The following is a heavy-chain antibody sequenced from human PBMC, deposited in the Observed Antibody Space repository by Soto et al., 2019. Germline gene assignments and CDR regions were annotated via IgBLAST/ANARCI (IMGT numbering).Heavy chain of an antibody. CDR1: GYTFTGYY. CDR3: ARDHGGAAATPYYFDY. D-gene: IGHD2-15*01. J-gene: IGHJ4*02. Sequence: ASVKVSCKASGYTFTGYYMHWVRQAPGQGLEWMGWINPNSGGTNYAQKFQGWVTMTRDTSISTAYMELSRLRSDDTAVYYCARDHGGAAATPYYFDYSSQGTLVIVSS. CDR2: INPNSGGT. V-gene: IGHV1-2*04.